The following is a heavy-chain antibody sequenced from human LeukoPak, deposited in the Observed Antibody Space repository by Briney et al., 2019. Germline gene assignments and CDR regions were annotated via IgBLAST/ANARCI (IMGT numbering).Heavy chain of an antibody. V-gene: IGHV3-33*06. D-gene: IGHD3-10*01. CDR1: GFTFSSYG. Sequence: GRSLRLSCAASGFTFSSYGMHWVRQAPGKGLEWVAVIWYDGSNKYYADSVKGRFTISGDNSKNTLYLQMNSLRAEDTAVYYCAKGNYYGSGSYYPTYYFDYWGQGTLVTVSS. CDR2: IWYDGSNK. CDR3: AKGNYYGSGSYYPTYYFDY. J-gene: IGHJ4*02.